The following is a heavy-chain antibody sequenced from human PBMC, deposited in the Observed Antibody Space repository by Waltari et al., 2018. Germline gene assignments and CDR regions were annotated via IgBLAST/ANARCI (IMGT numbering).Heavy chain of an antibody. CDR1: GFSFNIYW. Sequence: EVQLVESGGGLVQPGGSVRLSCAAYGFSFNIYWMSWVRQAPGKGLEWVANIKQDGSEKYYVDSVRGRFTISRDNAKNSLYLQMNSLRAEDTAVYYCARVANRFFDLWGQGTLVTVSS. J-gene: IGHJ4*02. CDR3: ARVANRFFDL. V-gene: IGHV3-7*01. CDR2: IKQDGSEK. D-gene: IGHD5-12*01.